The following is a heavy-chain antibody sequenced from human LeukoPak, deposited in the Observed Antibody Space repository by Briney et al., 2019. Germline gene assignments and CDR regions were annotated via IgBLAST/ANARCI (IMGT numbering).Heavy chain of an antibody. CDR2: ISGSSGST. D-gene: IGHD3-3*02. CDR1: IFTFSSHA. CDR3: AKGFFGSSAFPLDY. J-gene: IGHJ4*02. V-gene: IGHV3-23*01. Sequence: GGSLKLLCAFSIFTFSSHAMSWVRQAPAKGLEGGSSISGSSGSTYFAEFEQGRINISRDSSKSTLYLEMNSLRADDTAVYYCAKGFFGSSAFPLDYWGQGNLVTVSS.